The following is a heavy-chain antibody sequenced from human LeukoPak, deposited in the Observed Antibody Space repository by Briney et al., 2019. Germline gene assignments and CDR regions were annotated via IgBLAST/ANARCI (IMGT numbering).Heavy chain of an antibody. CDR1: GGSISTYY. CDR2: IYTSGGT. V-gene: IGHV4-4*07. J-gene: IGHJ3*02. D-gene: IGHD2-2*01. CDR3: ARVQLPATKGAFDI. Sequence: PSETLSLTCSVSGGSISTYYWSWIRQPAGRGLVWIGRIYTSGGTNYNPSLKSRVTMSVDTSKNQFSLRMTSVTAADTALYWCARVQLPATKGAFDIWGQGTMVTVPS.